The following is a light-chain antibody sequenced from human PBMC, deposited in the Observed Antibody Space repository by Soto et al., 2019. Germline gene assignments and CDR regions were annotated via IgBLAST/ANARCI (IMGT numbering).Light chain of an antibody. CDR1: QSVSSSY. CDR2: GAS. V-gene: IGKV3-20*01. Sequence: EIVLTQSPGTLSLSPGERATLSCRASQSVSSSYLAWYQQKPGQAPRLLIYGASSRATGIPDRFSGSGCGTDFTITISRLEHEDFAVYYCQQYGSSPSFGGGTKVEIK. CDR3: QQYGSSPS. J-gene: IGKJ4*01.